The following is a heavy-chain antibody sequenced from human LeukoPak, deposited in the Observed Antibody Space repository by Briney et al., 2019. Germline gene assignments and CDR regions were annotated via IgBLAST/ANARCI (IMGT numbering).Heavy chain of an antibody. J-gene: IGHJ4*02. D-gene: IGHD3-22*01. Sequence: ASVKVSCKASGYTFSGSYMHWVRQAPGQGLEWMGWINPDTGGTNYAQKFQGRVTMTRDTSISTAYMELGRLKSDDTAVYYCARGHDRTADYWGQGTLVTVSS. V-gene: IGHV1-2*02. CDR1: GYTFSGSY. CDR3: ARGHDRTADY. CDR2: INPDTGGT.